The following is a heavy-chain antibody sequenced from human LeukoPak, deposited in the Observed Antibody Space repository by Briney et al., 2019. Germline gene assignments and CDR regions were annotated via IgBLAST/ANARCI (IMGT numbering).Heavy chain of an antibody. CDR2: ISYDGSNK. Sequence: GRSLRLSCAASGFTFSSYGMHWVRQAPGKGLEWVAVISYDGSNKYYADSVKGRFTISRDNSKNTLYLQMNSLRAEDTAVYYCAKVFGIAAAGIRLPYFDYWGQGTLVTVSS. J-gene: IGHJ4*02. CDR3: AKVFGIAAAGIRLPYFDY. D-gene: IGHD6-13*01. V-gene: IGHV3-30*18. CDR1: GFTFSSYG.